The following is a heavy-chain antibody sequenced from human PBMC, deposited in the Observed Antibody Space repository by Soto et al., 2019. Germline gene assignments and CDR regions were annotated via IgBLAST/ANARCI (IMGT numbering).Heavy chain of an antibody. J-gene: IGHJ4*02. Sequence: SETLSLTCTVSGGSISSYYWIWIRQPPGKGLEWIGYIYYSGSTNYNPSLKSRVTISVDTSKNQFSLKLSSVTAADTAVYYCARVVDYYDSSGLPYYFDYWGQGTLVTVSS. V-gene: IGHV4-59*01. CDR3: ARVVDYYDSSGLPYYFDY. D-gene: IGHD3-22*01. CDR1: GGSISSYY. CDR2: IYYSGST.